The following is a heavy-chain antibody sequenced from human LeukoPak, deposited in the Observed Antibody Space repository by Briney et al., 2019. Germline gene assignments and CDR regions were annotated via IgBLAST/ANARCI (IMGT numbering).Heavy chain of an antibody. Sequence: SETLSLTCTVSGGSISSGGYYWSWIRQHPGKGLEWIGYIYYSGSTYYNPSLKSRVTISVDTSKNQFSLKLSSVTAADTAVYYCARGGFLEFDYWGQETLVTVSS. CDR3: ARGGFLEFDY. CDR1: GGSISSGGYY. J-gene: IGHJ4*02. D-gene: IGHD1-1*01. V-gene: IGHV4-31*03. CDR2: IYYSGST.